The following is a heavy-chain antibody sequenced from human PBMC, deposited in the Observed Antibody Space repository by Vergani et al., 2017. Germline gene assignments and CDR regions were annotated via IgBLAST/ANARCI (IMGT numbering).Heavy chain of an antibody. Sequence: QVQLVQSGAEVKKPGASVKVSCKASGYTFTSYYMHWVRPAPGQGLEWMGIINPSGGSTSYAQKFQGRVTMTRDTSTSTVYMELSSLGSEDTAVYYCARDAIEXSSSSETRDYYYYYYMDVWGKGTTVTVSS. J-gene: IGHJ6*03. CDR3: ARDAIEXSSSSETRDYYYYYYMDV. CDR2: INPSGGST. D-gene: IGHD6-6*01. V-gene: IGHV1-46*03. CDR1: GYTFTSYY.